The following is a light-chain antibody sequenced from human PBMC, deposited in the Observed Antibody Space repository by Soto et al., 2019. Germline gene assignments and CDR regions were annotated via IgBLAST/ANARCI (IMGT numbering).Light chain of an antibody. CDR2: DNG. CDR3: GTWDNSLSAV. CDR1: SSNVGSNY. J-gene: IGLJ2*01. Sequence: QSVLTQPPSVSAAPGQKVTISCSGSSSNVGSNYVSWYQQLPGTAPKLLIYDNGKRSSGIPDRFSGSQSGTSATLGITGLQTGDEADYYCGTWDNSLSAVFGGGTKLTVI. V-gene: IGLV1-51*01.